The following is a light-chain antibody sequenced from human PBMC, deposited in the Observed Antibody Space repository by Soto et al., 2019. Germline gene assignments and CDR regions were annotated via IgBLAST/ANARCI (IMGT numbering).Light chain of an antibody. J-gene: IGKJ5*01. Sequence: IVLTHSPCTLSLSPAERAPLSCSASQSVRNNYLAWYQQKPGQAPRLLIYDASSRATGIPGRFSGGGSGADFTLTISRLEPEDFAVYYCQQYNSWPPITFGQGTRLAIK. V-gene: IGKV3-20*01. CDR3: QQYNSWPPIT. CDR2: DAS. CDR1: QSVRNNY.